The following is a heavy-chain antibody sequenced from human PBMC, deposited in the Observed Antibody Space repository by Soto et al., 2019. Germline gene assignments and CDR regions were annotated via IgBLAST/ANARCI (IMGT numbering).Heavy chain of an antibody. J-gene: IGHJ4*02. V-gene: IGHV3-23*01. D-gene: IGHD1-26*01. CDR3: AKDPHSGSYSWGLVDY. CDR1: GFTFSSYA. CDR2: ISGSGGST. Sequence: GGSLRLSCAASGFTFSSYAMSWVRQAPGKGLEWVSAISGSGGSTYYADSVKGRFTISRDNSKNTLYLQMNSLRAEDTAVYYCAKDPHSGSYSWGLVDYWGQGTLVTVSS.